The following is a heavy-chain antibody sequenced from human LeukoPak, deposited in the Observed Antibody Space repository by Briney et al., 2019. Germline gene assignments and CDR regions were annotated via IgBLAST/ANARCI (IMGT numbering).Heavy chain of an antibody. CDR1: GGTFSSYA. V-gene: IGHV1-69*01. J-gene: IGHJ4*02. D-gene: IGHD3-16*02. Sequence: PVKVSCKASGGTFSSYAINWVRQAPGQGLEWMGGIIPIFGTANYAQKFQGRVTITADESTSTAYMELSSLRSEDTAMYYCATSPMITFGGVIEKKYQLQYYFDYWGQGTLVTVSS. CDR3: ATSPMITFGGVIEKKYQLQYYFDY. CDR2: IIPIFGTA.